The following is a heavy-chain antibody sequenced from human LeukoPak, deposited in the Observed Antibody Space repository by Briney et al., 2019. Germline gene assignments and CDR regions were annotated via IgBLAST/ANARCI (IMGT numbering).Heavy chain of an antibody. D-gene: IGHD3-10*01. Sequence: SETLSLTCTVSGNSISSGDNYWSWIRQPAGKGLEWIGRIYTSGSTNYNPSLKSRVTISGDTSKNQFSLKLSSVTAADTAVYYCARVRNYYASGIYYYYYMDVWGKGTTVTISS. CDR2: IYTSGST. CDR1: GNSISSGDNY. CDR3: ARVRNYYASGIYYYYYMDV. V-gene: IGHV4-61*02. J-gene: IGHJ6*03.